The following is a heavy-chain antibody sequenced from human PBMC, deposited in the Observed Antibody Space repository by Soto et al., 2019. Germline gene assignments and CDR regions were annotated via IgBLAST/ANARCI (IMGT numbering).Heavy chain of an antibody. J-gene: IGHJ4*02. Sequence: VKVSCKASGFTFTSSAVQWVRQARGQRLEWIGWIVVGSGNTNYAQKFQERVTITRDMSTSTAYMELSSLRSEDTAMYYCAAEASWRDGYNSWGQGTLVTVSS. CDR3: AAEASWRDGYNS. CDR1: GFTFTSSA. D-gene: IGHD5-12*01. V-gene: IGHV1-58*01. CDR2: IVVGSGNT.